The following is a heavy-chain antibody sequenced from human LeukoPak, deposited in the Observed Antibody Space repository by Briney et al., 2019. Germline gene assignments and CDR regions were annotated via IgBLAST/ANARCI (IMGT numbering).Heavy chain of an antibody. Sequence: GGSLRLSCAASGFTFGSCAMSWVRQAPGKGLGWVSGISGSGTSTYYADSVKGRFTISGDNSKNTLYLQMNSLRAEDTAVYYCAKSFRYSSGWYDYWGQGTLVTVSS. J-gene: IGHJ4*02. CDR3: AKSFRYSSGWYDY. CDR2: ISGSGTST. V-gene: IGHV3-23*01. D-gene: IGHD6-13*01. CDR1: GFTFGSCA.